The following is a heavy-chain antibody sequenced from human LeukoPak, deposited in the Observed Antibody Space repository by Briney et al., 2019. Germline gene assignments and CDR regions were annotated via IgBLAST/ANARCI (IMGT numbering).Heavy chain of an antibody. CDR1: GYTFTSYD. D-gene: IGHD6-6*01. J-gene: IGHJ5*02. CDR2: MNPNSGNT. Sequence: GASAKVSCKASGYTFTSYDINWVRQATPQGVEWMGWMNPNSGNTGYAQKFQGRVTMTRNTSISTAYMELSSLRSEDTAVYYCARVRIAANNWFDPWGQGTLVTVSS. V-gene: IGHV1-8*01. CDR3: ARVRIAANNWFDP.